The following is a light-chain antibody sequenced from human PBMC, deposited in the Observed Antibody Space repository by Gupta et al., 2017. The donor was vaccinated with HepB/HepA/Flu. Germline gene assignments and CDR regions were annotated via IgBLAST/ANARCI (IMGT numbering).Light chain of an antibody. CDR3: SSYTSSSSVL. CDR2: DVD. V-gene: IGLV2-14*03. CDR1: SSDVGYYNY. J-gene: IGLJ2*01. Sequence: QSALTQPASVSGSPGQSITISCTGTSSDVGYYNYVSWYQQHPGKAPKLMIYDVDNRPSGVSNRFSGSKSGNTASLTISGPQAEDETDYYCSSYTSSSSVLFGGGTELTVL.